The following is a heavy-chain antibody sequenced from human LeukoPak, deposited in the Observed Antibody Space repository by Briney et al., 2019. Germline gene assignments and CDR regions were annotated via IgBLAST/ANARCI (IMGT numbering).Heavy chain of an antibody. CDR1: GFTFTNYA. CDR3: ARHLATSGSYPLDY. J-gene: IGHJ4*02. CDR2: ISGIGNAI. D-gene: IGHD2-15*01. V-gene: IGHV3-23*01. Sequence: GGSLRLSCAASGFTFTNYAMSWVRQAPGKGLEWVSAISGIGNAIFYADSVKGRFTISRDSSKNTLSLQMSSLRAEDTAGYYCARHLATSGSYPLDYWGPGTLVTVTS.